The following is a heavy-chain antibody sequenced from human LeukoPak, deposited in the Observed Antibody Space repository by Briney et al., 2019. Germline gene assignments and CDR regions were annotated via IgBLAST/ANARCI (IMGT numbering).Heavy chain of an antibody. CDR3: ARDGPDGSGSLLTFDAFDI. D-gene: IGHD3-10*01. V-gene: IGHV1-46*01. CDR1: GYTFTGYY. J-gene: IGHJ3*02. CDR2: INPSGGST. Sequence: ASVKVSCKASGYTFTGYYMHWVRQAPGQGLEWMGIINPSGGSTSYAQKFQGRVTMTRDTSTSTVYMELSSLRSEDTAVYYCARDGPDGSGSLLTFDAFDIWGQGTMVTVSS.